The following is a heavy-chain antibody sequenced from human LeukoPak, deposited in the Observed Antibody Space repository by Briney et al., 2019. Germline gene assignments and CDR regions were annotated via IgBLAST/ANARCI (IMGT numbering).Heavy chain of an antibody. CDR1: GFAFSSHY. CDR3: VRDRSGWAGDY. V-gene: IGHV3-74*01. D-gene: IGHD6-19*01. J-gene: IGHJ4*02. CDR2: IKTDGSST. Sequence: GGSLRLSCEASGFAFSSHYMQWVRQAPGKGLVWVSGIKTDGSSTRYADSVKGRFTISRDNAKNTLYLQMNSLRVEDTAVYYCVRDRSGWAGDYWGQGTLVTVSS.